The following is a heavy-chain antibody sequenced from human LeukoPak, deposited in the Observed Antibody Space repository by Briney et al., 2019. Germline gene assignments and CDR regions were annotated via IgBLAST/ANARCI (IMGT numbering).Heavy chain of an antibody. Sequence: GGSLRLSCAASGFIFSSYAMSWVRQAPGKGLEWVLGISGTGGRTYYADSVKGRFTISRDNSKDTLFLQMNSLRVDDTALYYCAKADRSSSRRPFDPWGQGTLVTVSS. CDR1: GFIFSSYA. V-gene: IGHV3-23*01. CDR2: ISGTGGRT. J-gene: IGHJ5*02. D-gene: IGHD6-6*01. CDR3: AKADRSSSRRPFDP.